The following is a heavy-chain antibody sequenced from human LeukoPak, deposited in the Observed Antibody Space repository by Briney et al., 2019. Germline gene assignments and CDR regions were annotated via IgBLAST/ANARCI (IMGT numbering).Heavy chain of an antibody. CDR1: GFTFSRSS. V-gene: IGHV3-21*01. CDR2: ISTTSYI. J-gene: IGHJ4*02. CDR3: ARVSSSGVYFFDY. Sequence: PGGSLRLSCAASGFTFSRSSMSWVRQAPGKGLEWVSSISTTSYIYYADSVKGRFTISRDNTKNSLYLQMNSLRAEDTAVYYCARVSSSGVYFFDYWGQGTLVTVSS. D-gene: IGHD6-6*01.